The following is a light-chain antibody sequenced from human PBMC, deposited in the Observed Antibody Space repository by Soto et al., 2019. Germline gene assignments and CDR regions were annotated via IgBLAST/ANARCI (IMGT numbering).Light chain of an antibody. CDR3: SSYAGSKGDV. Sequence: QSALTQPPSASGSPGKSVTISCTGTSSDIGGYNFVSWYQQHPGKAPKLLIYEINKRPSGVPDRFSGSKSGNTASLTVSGLQAEDEADYYCSSYAGSKGDVFGTGTKLTVL. CDR1: SSDIGGYNF. J-gene: IGLJ1*01. V-gene: IGLV2-8*01. CDR2: EIN.